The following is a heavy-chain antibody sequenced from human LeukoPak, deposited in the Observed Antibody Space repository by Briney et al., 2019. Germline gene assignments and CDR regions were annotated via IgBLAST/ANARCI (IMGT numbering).Heavy chain of an antibody. CDR2: IYSGGGT. V-gene: IGHV3-66*01. CDR3: VRDDRRYGDYGYFDY. J-gene: IGHJ4*02. CDR1: RFTVRNTY. Sequence: GGSLRLSCAASRFTVRNTYMNWVRQAPGKGLEWVSVIYSGGGTYYADSVKGRFTISRDNSKNTLYLQMNSLRAEDTAVYYCVRDDRRYGDYGYFDYWGQGTLVTVSS. D-gene: IGHD4-17*01.